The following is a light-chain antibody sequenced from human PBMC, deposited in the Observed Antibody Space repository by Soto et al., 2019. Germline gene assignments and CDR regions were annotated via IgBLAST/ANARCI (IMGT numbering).Light chain of an antibody. J-gene: IGKJ3*01. CDR2: DAS. CDR1: QDIRNY. Sequence: DLQMTQSPSSLSASVGDRVTITCKASQDIRNYLNWYQQKPGKAPKLLIQDASNLQTGVPSRFSGSGSGTNFTFTISSLQPEDFATYYCQHYDDLPFTFGPGTKVDFK. CDR3: QHYDDLPFT. V-gene: IGKV1-33*01.